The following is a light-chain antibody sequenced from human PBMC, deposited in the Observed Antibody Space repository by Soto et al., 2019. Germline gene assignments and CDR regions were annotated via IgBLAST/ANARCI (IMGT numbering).Light chain of an antibody. CDR2: GAS. Sequence: DIQLTQSPSTLSASVGDSVTITCRDSHTISTWLAWYQQKPGKAPTLLIYGASRLGTGVPSRFSGSGSGTEFSLTISSLQPDDSATYYCQQYNTFWTFGQGTKVEI. J-gene: IGKJ1*01. V-gene: IGKV1-5*01. CDR1: HTISTW. CDR3: QQYNTFWT.